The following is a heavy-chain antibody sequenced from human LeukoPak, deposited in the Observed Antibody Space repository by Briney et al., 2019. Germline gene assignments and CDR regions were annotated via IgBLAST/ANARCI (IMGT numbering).Heavy chain of an antibody. CDR2: IRSKANSYAT. CDR1: GFTFSGSA. Sequence: GGSLRLSCAASGFTFSGSAVHWVRQASGKGLEWVGRIRSKANSYATAYAASVKGRFTISRDDSKNTAYLQMNSLKTEDTAVYYCTRQGTDFWSGYYLGGPYYYYYGMDVWGQGTTVTVSS. V-gene: IGHV3-73*01. CDR3: TRQGTDFWSGYYLGGPYYYYYGMDV. J-gene: IGHJ6*02. D-gene: IGHD3-3*01.